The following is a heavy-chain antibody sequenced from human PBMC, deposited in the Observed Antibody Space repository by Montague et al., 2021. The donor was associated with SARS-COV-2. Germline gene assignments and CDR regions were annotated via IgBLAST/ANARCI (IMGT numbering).Heavy chain of an antibody. CDR1: GGSISSSIDY. CDR3: GRFRGVSWGADGTGPSDY. J-gene: IGHJ4*02. V-gene: IGHV4-39*01. D-gene: IGHD1-1*01. Sequence: SETLSLTCTVSGGSISSSIDYWGWIRQPPGKGLEWIGSVYESGRTYYNPSLKSRVTISVDTSQNRFSLKLRSVTAADTAMYYCGRFRGVSWGADGTGPSDYWGQGTLVTVSS. CDR2: VYESGRT.